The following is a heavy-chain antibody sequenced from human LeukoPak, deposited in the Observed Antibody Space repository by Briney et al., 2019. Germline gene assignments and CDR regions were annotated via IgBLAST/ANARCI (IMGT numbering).Heavy chain of an antibody. J-gene: IGHJ3*02. Sequence: GGSLRLSCAASGFTFSSFGMHWVRQAPGKGLEWVAYIGYDGSNKYYADSMKGRFTISRDNSKNTLYLQMNSLRAEDTAVYYCARDLVKYQLLWGAFDIWGQGTMVTVSS. D-gene: IGHD2-2*01. V-gene: IGHV3-30*02. CDR2: IGYDGSNK. CDR3: ARDLVKYQLLWGAFDI. CDR1: GFTFSSFG.